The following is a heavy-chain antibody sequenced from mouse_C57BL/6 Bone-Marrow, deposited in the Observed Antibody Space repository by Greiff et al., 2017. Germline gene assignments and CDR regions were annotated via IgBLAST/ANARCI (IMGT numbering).Heavy chain of an antibody. CDR2: INPYNGGT. D-gene: IGHD2-4*01. J-gene: IGHJ1*03. V-gene: IGHV1-19*01. Sequence: EVQLQESGPVLVKPGASVKMSCKASGYTFTDYYMNWVKQSHGKSLEWIGVINPYNGGTSYNQKFKGKATLTVDKSSSTAYMELNSLTSEDSAVYYCARAYDYDRYFDVWGTGTTVTVSS. CDR3: ARAYDYDRYFDV. CDR1: GYTFTDYY.